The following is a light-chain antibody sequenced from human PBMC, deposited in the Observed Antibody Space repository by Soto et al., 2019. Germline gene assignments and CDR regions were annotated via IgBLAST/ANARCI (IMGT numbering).Light chain of an antibody. CDR1: SSNIGAGYD. J-gene: IGLJ1*01. CDR3: QSYDSSLSGYV. V-gene: IGLV1-40*01. CDR2: GNS. Sequence: QSVLTQPPSVSEAPGQRVTISCTGSSSNIGAGYDVHWYQQLPGTAPKLLIYGNSNRPSGVPDRFSGSKSGTSASLAITGLQAEDGADYYCQSYDSSLSGYVFGTGTKLTVL.